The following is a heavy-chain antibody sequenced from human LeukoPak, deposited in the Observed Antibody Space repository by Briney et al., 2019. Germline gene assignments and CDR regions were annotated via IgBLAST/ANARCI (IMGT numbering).Heavy chain of an antibody. D-gene: IGHD1-7*01. CDR3: ATAEYNWNYGGYFGY. CDR1: GYTLTELS. J-gene: IGHJ4*02. V-gene: IGHV1-24*01. CDR2: FDPEDGET. Sequence: ASVKVSCKVSGYTLTELSMHWVRQAPGKGLEWMGGFDPEDGETIYAQKFQGRVTMTEDTSTDTAYMELSSLRSEDTAVYYCATAEYNWNYGGYFGYWGQGTLVTVSS.